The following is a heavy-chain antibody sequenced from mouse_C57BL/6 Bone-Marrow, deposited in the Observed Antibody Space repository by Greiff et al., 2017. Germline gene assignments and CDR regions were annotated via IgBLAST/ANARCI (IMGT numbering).Heavy chain of an antibody. CDR3: ARSLAWFAY. CDR2: ISSGSSTI. D-gene: IGHD6-2*01. CDR1: GFTFSDYG. J-gene: IGHJ3*01. V-gene: IGHV5-17*01. Sequence: EVKLVASGGGLVKPGGSLKLSCAASGFTFSDYGMHWVRQAPEKGLEWVAYISSGSSTIYYADTVKGRFTISRDNAKNTLFLQMTSLRSEDTAMYYCARSLAWFAYWGQGTLVTVSA.